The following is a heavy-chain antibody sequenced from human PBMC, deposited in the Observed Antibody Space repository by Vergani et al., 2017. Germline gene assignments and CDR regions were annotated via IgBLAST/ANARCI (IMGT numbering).Heavy chain of an antibody. D-gene: IGHD3-22*01. V-gene: IGHV3-23*01. CDR1: GFTFSACP. CDR3: ARVSYDTTRYLQGGYDC. J-gene: IGHJ4*02. Sequence: EVQLLQSGGGVIQPGGSVRLSCAASGFTFSACPMTWVRQAPGKGLEWVSAISARYPSTYYADSVKGRFTISRDNSKNMLYLQMNSLRAEDTAVYYCARVSYDTTRYLQGGYDCWGQGTLVSVSS. CDR2: ISARYPST.